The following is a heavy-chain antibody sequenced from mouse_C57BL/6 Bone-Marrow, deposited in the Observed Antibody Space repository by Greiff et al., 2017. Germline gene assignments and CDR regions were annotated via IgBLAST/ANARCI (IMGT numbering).Heavy chain of an antibody. Sequence: EVQLQQSGTVLARPGASVKMSCKTSGYTFTSYWMHWVKQRPGQGLEWIGAIYPGNSDTSYTQKFKGKAKLTAVTSASTAYMALSSLKNEDSAVYYCTKGVLTKGFAYWGQGTLVTVSA. V-gene: IGHV1-5*01. CDR2: IYPGNSDT. D-gene: IGHD1-1*01. CDR3: TKGVLTKGFAY. J-gene: IGHJ3*01. CDR1: GYTFTSYW.